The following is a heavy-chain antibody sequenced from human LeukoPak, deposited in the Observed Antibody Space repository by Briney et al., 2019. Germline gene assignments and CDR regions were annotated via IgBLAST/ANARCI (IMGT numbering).Heavy chain of an antibody. CDR1: GYTFTDYY. J-gene: IGHJ4*02. D-gene: IGHD2-2*01. Sequence: ASVTVSFTASGYTFTDYYMHWVRQAPGQGFEWMGWINPNDGDTNYAQKFQGRVTITRDTSISTAHMEVSRLRSDDTAVYYCARANFLYCSSTTCLFDYWGQGTLVTVSS. CDR2: INPNDGDT. CDR3: ARANFLYCSSTTCLFDY. V-gene: IGHV1-2*02.